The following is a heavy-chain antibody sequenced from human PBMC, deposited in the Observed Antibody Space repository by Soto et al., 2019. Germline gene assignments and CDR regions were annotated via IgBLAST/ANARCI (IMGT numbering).Heavy chain of an antibody. CDR2: INHSGRV. CDR3: STRAYDTNGYYRFDP. Sequence: PSETLSLTCAVYGGSFSCDSWTWIRQSPGKGLEWIGDINHSGRVNYSPSLKSRVTISLDPSKNQFSLTLSAVTAADTAMYYCSTRAYDTNGYYRFDPWGQGTLVT. J-gene: IGHJ5*01. D-gene: IGHD3-22*01. V-gene: IGHV4-34*01. CDR1: GGSFSCDS.